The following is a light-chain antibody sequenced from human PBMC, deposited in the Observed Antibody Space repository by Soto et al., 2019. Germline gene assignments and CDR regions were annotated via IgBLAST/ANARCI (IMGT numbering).Light chain of an antibody. V-gene: IGKV3-11*01. CDR1: HSVSSS. CDR3: QQRTNWPIT. CDR2: DTS. J-gene: IGKJ5*01. Sequence: EIVLTHSPGTLSLSPGERATLSCSASHSVSSSLAWYQQKPGQSPRLLIYDTSNRATGIPARFSGSGSGTDFTLTISSLQPEDFAAYYCQQRTNWPITFGQGTRLEIK.